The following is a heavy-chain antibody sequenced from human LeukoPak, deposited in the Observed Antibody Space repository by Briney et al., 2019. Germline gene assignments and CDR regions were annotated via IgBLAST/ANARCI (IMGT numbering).Heavy chain of an antibody. J-gene: IGHJ4*02. D-gene: IGHD3-22*01. CDR1: GYSFTSYW. CDR3: ARHPHYSDSSGYYHFDY. CDR2: VDPSDSYT. V-gene: IGHV5-10-1*01. Sequence: GESLRISCKGSGYSFTSYWITWVRQMPGKSLELMGRVDPSDSYTNYSPSFQGHVTISADKSISTAYLQWSSLKASDTAMYYCARHPHYSDSSGYYHFDYWGQGTLVTVSS.